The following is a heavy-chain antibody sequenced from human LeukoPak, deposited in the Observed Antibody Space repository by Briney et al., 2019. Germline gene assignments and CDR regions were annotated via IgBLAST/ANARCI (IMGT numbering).Heavy chain of an antibody. CDR1: GFTFSIYA. CDR2: IGRAGTTT. D-gene: IGHD3-3*01. V-gene: IGHV3-23*01. J-gene: IGHJ4*02. CDR3: VGGTAVPDY. Sequence: GGSLRLSCAASGFTFSIYAMTWVRQAPGKGLEWVSTIGRAGTTTYYGDSVKGRFTISRDNSKNTLFLQMNSLRADDTAVYYCVGGTAVPDYWGQGTLVTVSS.